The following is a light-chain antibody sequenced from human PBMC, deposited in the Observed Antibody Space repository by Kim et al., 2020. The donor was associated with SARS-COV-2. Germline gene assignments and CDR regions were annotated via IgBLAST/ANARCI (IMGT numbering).Light chain of an antibody. CDR3: CSYAGSSTTVL. CDR2: EVS. V-gene: IGLV2-23*02. J-gene: IGLJ2*01. Sequence: QSALTQPASVSGSPGQSITISCSGTSSDVGNYNLVSWYQQHPGKAPKLMIYEVSKRPSGVSNRFSGSKSGNTASLTISGLQAEDEADYYCCSYAGSSTTVLFGGGTKVTVL. CDR1: SSDVGNYNL.